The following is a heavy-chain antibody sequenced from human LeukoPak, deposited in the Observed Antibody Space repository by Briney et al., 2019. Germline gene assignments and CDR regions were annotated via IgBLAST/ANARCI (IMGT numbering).Heavy chain of an antibody. Sequence: PGGSLRLSCAVSGFTFSSYAMSWVRQAPGKGLEWVSAISGSGSTTFYTDSVKGRFTTSRDTSNNTLYLEMNNLRAEDTALYYCAKGTSWVVVPAAIDYWGQGTLVAVSS. D-gene: IGHD2-2*01. CDR3: AKGTSWVVVPAAIDY. CDR1: GFTFSSYA. J-gene: IGHJ4*02. V-gene: IGHV3-23*01. CDR2: ISGSGSTT.